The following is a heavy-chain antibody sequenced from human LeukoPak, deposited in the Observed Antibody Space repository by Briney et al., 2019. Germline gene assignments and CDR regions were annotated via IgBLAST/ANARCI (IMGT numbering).Heavy chain of an antibody. CDR1: GFTFSNNA. J-gene: IGHJ4*02. CDR3: ASSISAAGIFWLDH. V-gene: IGHV3-23*01. Sequence: GGSLRHSCEGSGFTFSNNAMAWVRQAPGHGLEWVSAISSGGGSTYYADSAKGRFTISRDNSKNTLYLQMSSLRVEDTAVYYCASSISAAGIFWLDHWGLGTLVTVSS. D-gene: IGHD6-13*01. CDR2: ISSGGGST.